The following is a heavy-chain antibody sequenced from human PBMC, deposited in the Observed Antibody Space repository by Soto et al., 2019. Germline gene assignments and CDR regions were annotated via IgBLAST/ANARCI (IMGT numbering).Heavy chain of an antibody. CDR1: GGSISTSHW. CDR3: GSSGGGEDY. J-gene: IGHJ4*02. Sequence: QVQLQESGPGLVKPSGTLSLTCAVSGGSISTSHWWTWVRQPPGKGLGWIGEIYHSGSTNYNPSLKSRVSISVDTSRNQSSLSLSFVTAADTAVYYCGSSGGGEDYWGQGTLVTVSS. D-gene: IGHD3-16*01. V-gene: IGHV4-4*02. CDR2: IYHSGST.